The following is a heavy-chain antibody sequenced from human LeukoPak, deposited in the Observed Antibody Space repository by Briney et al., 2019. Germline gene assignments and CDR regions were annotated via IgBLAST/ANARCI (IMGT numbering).Heavy chain of an antibody. CDR1: GDSIIGYY. Sequence: SETLSPTCSVSGDSIIGYYWGWIRQPPGKGLEWIGNIYYTGNTYYNSSLKSRVTISLDTSKNQFSLKVISMTAADTAVYYCAKGGWAVSPWGQGTLVTVSS. V-gene: IGHV4-39*07. D-gene: IGHD6-19*01. CDR2: IYYTGNT. CDR3: AKGGWAVSP. J-gene: IGHJ5*02.